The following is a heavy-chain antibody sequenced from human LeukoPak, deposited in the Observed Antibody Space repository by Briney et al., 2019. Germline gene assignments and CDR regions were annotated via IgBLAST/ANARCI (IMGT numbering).Heavy chain of an antibody. CDR2: INHSGST. D-gene: IGHD6-6*01. V-gene: IGHV4-34*01. CDR3: ARVSSAYYFDY. CDR1: GGSFSGYY. Sequence: SETLSLTCAVYGGSFSGYYWSWVRQPPGKGLEWIGEINHSGSTNYNPSLKSRVTISVDTSKSQFSLKLSSVTAADTAVYYCARVSSAYYFDYWGQGALVTVSS. J-gene: IGHJ4*02.